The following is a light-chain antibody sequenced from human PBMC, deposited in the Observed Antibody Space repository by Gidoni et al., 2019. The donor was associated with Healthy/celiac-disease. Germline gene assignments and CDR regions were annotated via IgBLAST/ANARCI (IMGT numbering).Light chain of an antibody. CDR3: QQLNSYIT. CDR2: AAS. J-gene: IGKJ5*01. CDR1: QGISSY. V-gene: IGKV1-9*01. Sequence: IQLTQSPSFLSASVGDRVTITCRASQGISSYLAWYQQKPGRAHKLLIYAASTLQSGVPSRFSGSGSGTEFTLTISSLQPEDFATYYCQQLNSYITFGQGTRLEIK.